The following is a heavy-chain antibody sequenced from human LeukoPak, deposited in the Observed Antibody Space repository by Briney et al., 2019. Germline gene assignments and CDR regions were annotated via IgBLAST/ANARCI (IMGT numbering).Heavy chain of an antibody. D-gene: IGHD1-26*01. CDR1: GYTFTSYY. Sequence: ASVKVSFKASGYTFTSYYMHWVRQAPGQGLEWMGIINPSGGSTSYAQKFQGRVTMTRDMSTSTVYMELSSLRSEDTAVYYCARGGVGATTYVWFDPWGQGTLVTVSS. CDR2: INPSGGST. J-gene: IGHJ5*02. V-gene: IGHV1-46*01. CDR3: ARGGVGATTYVWFDP.